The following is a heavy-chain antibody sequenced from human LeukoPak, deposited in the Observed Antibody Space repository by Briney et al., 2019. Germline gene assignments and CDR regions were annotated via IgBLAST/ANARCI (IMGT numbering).Heavy chain of an antibody. CDR3: ARVSGSYHDAFDI. D-gene: IGHD1-26*01. V-gene: IGHV3-53*01. CDR1: GFTVSSNY. Sequence: GGSRRLSCAASGFTVSSNYMSWVRQAPGKGLEWVSVIYSGGSTYYADSVKGRFTISRDNSKNTLYLQMNSLRAEDTAVYYCARVSGSYHDAFDIWGQGTMVTVSS. J-gene: IGHJ3*02. CDR2: IYSGGST.